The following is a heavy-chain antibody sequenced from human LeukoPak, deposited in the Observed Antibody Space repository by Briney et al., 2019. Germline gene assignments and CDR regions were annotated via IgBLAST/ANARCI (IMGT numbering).Heavy chain of an antibody. CDR3: ARDGIVGAMVLPVWFDP. J-gene: IGHJ5*02. D-gene: IGHD1-26*01. V-gene: IGHV3-30*04. CDR2: ISYDGSNK. Sequence: PGRSLRLSCAASGFTFSSYAMHWVRQAPGKGLEWVAVISYDGSNKYYADSVKGRFTISRDNSKNTLYLQMNSLRAEDTAVYYCARDGIVGAMVLPVWFDPWGQGTLVTVSS. CDR1: GFTFSSYA.